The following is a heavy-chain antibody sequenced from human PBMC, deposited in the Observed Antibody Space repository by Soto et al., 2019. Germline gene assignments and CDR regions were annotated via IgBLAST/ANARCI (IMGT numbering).Heavy chain of an antibody. CDR1: GGSISHYY. CDR3: ATGPGGFGDFSLDY. Sequence: XGTLSLTCAVSGGSISHYYWGGIRQPAGKGLEWIGRIYSGGSTNYNPSLKSRVTMSVDTSKNQFSLNLNSVTAADAAIYFCATGPGGFGDFSLDYWGQGTLVTVSS. J-gene: IGHJ4*02. CDR2: IYSGGST. D-gene: IGHD3-10*01. V-gene: IGHV4-4*07.